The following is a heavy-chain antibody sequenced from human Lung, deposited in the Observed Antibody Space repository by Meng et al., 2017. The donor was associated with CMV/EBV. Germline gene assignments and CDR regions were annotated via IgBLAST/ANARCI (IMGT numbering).Heavy chain of an antibody. D-gene: IGHD3-3*01. J-gene: IGHJ6*02. CDR2: ISSSDYI. CDR3: ARGVGSYDFWSAYSYYYGLDV. V-gene: IGHV3-21*01. Sequence: GESLKISCTASGFTFSDYSMNWVRQAPGKGLEWVSSISSSDYIYYADSVRGRFTISRDNAKHSLYLQMNSLRAEDTAVYYCARGVGSYDFWSAYSYYYGLDVWGQGTTVRLL. CDR1: GFTFSDYS.